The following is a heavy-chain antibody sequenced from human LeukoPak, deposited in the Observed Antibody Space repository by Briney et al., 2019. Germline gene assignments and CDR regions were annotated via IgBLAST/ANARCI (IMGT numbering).Heavy chain of an antibody. CDR2: ISGSGSHT. D-gene: IGHD3-22*01. V-gene: IGHV3-23*01. J-gene: IGHJ4*02. CDR3: AKDISGYYRPFDY. Sequence: GGSLRLSCAASGFSFSGYAMSWVRHAPGKGLEWVSSISGSGSHTYHADSVKGRFTISRDNSKNTLYLQMNSLRAEDTAVYYCAKDISGYYRPFDYWGQGTLATVSS. CDR1: GFSFSGYA.